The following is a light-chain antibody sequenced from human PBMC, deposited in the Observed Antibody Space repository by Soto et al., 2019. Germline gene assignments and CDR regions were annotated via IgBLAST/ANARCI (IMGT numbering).Light chain of an antibody. CDR3: AAWDDSLSGQV. J-gene: IGLJ2*01. V-gene: IGLV1-47*01. Sequence: QSVLTQPPSASGTPGQRVTISCSGSTSNVGINSVFWYQHLPGTAPKLLIYRSNQRASGVPDRFSGSKSGTSASLAISGLRSEDEADYCCAAWDDSLSGQVFGGGTKLTVL. CDR2: RSN. CDR1: TSNVGINS.